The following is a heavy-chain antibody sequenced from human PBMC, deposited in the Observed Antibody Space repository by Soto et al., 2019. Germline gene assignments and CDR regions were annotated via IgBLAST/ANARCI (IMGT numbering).Heavy chain of an antibody. Sequence: GGSPRLSCAASGFTFSSYSMNWVRQAPGKGLEWVSYISSSSSTIYYADSVKGRFTISRDNAKNSLYLQMNSLRDEDTAVYYCARDPWNYYDSSGYYFDYWGQGTLVTVSS. J-gene: IGHJ4*02. CDR1: GFTFSSYS. V-gene: IGHV3-48*02. CDR3: ARDPWNYYDSSGYYFDY. CDR2: ISSSSSTI. D-gene: IGHD3-22*01.